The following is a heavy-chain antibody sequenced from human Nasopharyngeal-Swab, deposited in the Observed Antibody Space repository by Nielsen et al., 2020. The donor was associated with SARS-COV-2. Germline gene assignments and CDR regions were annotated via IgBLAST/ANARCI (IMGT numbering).Heavy chain of an antibody. V-gene: IGHV3-30*03. D-gene: IGHD2-15*01. J-gene: IGHJ5*02. CDR2: ISYDGSNK. CDR1: GFTFSSYG. CDR3: ARELSSGGLDP. Sequence: GGSLRLSCAASGFTFSSYGMHWVRQAPGKGLEWVAVISYDGSNKYYADSVKGRFTISRDNSKNTLYLQMNSLRAEDTAVYYCARELSSGGLDPWGQGTLVTVSS.